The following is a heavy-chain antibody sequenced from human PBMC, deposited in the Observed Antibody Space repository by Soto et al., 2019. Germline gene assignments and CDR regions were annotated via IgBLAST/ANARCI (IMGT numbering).Heavy chain of an antibody. CDR2: IKQDGSEK. D-gene: IGHD3-22*01. CDR1: GFTFSRYW. CDR3: ASDGVPAPSDDSSGYYYSYFDY. Sequence: PGGSLRLSCAASGFTFSRYWMTWVRQAPGKGLEWVANIKQDGSEKYYVDSVKGRFTISRDNAKNSLYLQMNSLRAEDTAVYYCASDGVPAPSDDSSGYYYSYFDYWGQGTLVTVSS. V-gene: IGHV3-7*01. J-gene: IGHJ4*02.